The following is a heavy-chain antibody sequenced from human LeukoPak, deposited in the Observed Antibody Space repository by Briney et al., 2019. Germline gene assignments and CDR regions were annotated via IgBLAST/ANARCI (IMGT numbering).Heavy chain of an antibody. CDR3: ARVPSYGSGSYYLNWFDP. Sequence: SETLSLTCTVSSYSISSGYYWGWIRQPPGKGLEWIGSIYHSGSTYYNPSLKSRVTISVDTSKNQFSLKLSSVTAADTAVYYCARVPSYGSGSYYLNWFDPWGQGTLVTVSS. V-gene: IGHV4-38-2*02. J-gene: IGHJ5*02. D-gene: IGHD3-10*01. CDR2: IYHSGST. CDR1: SYSISSGYY.